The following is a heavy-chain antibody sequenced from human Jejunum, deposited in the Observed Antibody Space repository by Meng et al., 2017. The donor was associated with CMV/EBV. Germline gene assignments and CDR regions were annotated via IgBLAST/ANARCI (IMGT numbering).Heavy chain of an antibody. D-gene: IGHD1-7*01. V-gene: IGHV4-59*01. Sequence: VSGGSIGTYDWSWIRQPPGKGLEWIGHIYYSGSTNFNPSLKSRVTISLDTSKKQFSLRLSSVTAEDTAVYYCARASPNWNYVIDYWGQGTLVTVSS. CDR3: ARASPNWNYVIDY. J-gene: IGHJ4*02. CDR1: GGSIGTYD. CDR2: IYYSGST.